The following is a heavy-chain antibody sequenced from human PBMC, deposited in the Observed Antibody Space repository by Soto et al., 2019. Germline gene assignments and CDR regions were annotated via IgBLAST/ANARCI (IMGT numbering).Heavy chain of an antibody. D-gene: IGHD3-3*01. Sequence: ASVKVSCKASGYTFTSYGISWVRQAPGQGREWMGWISAYNGNTNYAQKLQGRVTMTTDTSTSTAYMELRSLRSDDTAVYYCARDTGPVNYDFWSGHNYYYYGMVVWGQGTTGTVSX. V-gene: IGHV1-18*01. CDR2: ISAYNGNT. CDR3: ARDTGPVNYDFWSGHNYYYYGMVV. CDR1: GYTFTSYG. J-gene: IGHJ6*01.